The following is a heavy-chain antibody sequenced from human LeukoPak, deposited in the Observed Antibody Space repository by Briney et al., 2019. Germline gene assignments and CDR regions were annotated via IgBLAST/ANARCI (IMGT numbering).Heavy chain of an antibody. CDR1: GGSISSSN. J-gene: IGHJ4*02. Sequence: GTLSLTCAVSGGSISSSNWWSWVRQPPGKGLEWVSAISGSGGSTYYADSVKGRFTISRDNSKNTLYLQMNSLRAEDTAVYYCAKVSQNSGWLQKPFDYWGQGTLVTVSS. D-gene: IGHD5-24*01. V-gene: IGHV3-23*01. CDR2: ISGSGGST. CDR3: AKVSQNSGWLQKPFDY.